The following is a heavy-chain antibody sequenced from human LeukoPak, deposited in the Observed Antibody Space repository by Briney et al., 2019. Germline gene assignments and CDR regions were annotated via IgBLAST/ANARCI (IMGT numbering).Heavy chain of an antibody. CDR3: ARIGKHSGSELWLGKNWYYFDY. CDR1: GVSISSYY. Sequence: NPSETLSLTCTVSGVSISSYYWSWIRQPPGKGLEWIGDFYYSGSTNYNPSLKSRVTISLDTSKNQLSLKLSSVTAADTAVYYCARIGKHSGSELWLGKNWYYFDYWGQGTLVTVSS. CDR2: FYYSGST. D-gene: IGHD5-18*01. J-gene: IGHJ4*02. V-gene: IGHV4-59*01.